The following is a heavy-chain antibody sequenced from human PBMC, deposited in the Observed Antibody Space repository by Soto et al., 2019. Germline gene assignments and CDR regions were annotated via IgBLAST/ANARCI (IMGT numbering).Heavy chain of an antibody. CDR3: ARWWSGSRQGFDP. CDR1: GGSISRGDYY. Sequence: QVQLQESGPGLVKPSQTLSLTYTVSGGSISRGDYYWSWIRQHPGKGLEWIGYIDYSGSTYYNPSRVRRITKSVHTSKNQFSLKLSSVTAADTAVYYCARWWSGSRQGFDPWGHGTLVTVSS. V-gene: IGHV4-31*03. J-gene: IGHJ5*02. D-gene: IGHD3-3*01. CDR2: IDYSGST.